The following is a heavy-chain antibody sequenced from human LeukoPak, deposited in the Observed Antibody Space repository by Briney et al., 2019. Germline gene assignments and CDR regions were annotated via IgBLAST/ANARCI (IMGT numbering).Heavy chain of an antibody. Sequence: PGGSLRLSCAASGFTFSSYSMNWVRQAPGKGLEWVSSISSSSSYIYYADSVKGRFTISRDNAKNSLYLQMNSLRAEDTAVYYCARGATNDFWSGYRGFDYWGQGTPVTVSS. CDR1: GFTFSSYS. J-gene: IGHJ4*02. D-gene: IGHD3-3*01. CDR2: ISSSSSYI. CDR3: ARGATNDFWSGYRGFDY. V-gene: IGHV3-21*01.